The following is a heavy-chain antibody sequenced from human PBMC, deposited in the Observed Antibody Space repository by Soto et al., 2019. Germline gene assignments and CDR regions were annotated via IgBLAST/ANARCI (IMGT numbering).Heavy chain of an antibody. CDR2: LDPEDGET. CDR1: GYTLTELS. V-gene: IGHV1-24*01. Sequence: ASVKVSCKVSGYTLTELSMHWVRQAPGKGLEWMGGLDPEDGETIYAQKFQGRVTMTEDTSTDTAYMELSSLRSEDTAVYYCATSYDTLGYFDYWGQGTLVTVSS. D-gene: IGHD1-1*01. CDR3: ATSYDTLGYFDY. J-gene: IGHJ4*02.